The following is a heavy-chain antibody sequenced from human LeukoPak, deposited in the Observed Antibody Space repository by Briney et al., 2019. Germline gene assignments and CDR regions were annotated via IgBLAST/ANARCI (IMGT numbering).Heavy chain of an antibody. Sequence: ASVKVSCKASGYTFTGYYMHWVRQAPGQGLEWMGWINPNSGGTNYAQKFQGRVTMTRDTSISTAYMELSSLRSEDTAVYYCASYSCSSTSCYDVFDYWGQGTLVTVSS. CDR1: GYTFTGYY. CDR3: ASYSCSSTSCYDVFDY. CDR2: INPNSGGT. D-gene: IGHD2-2*01. J-gene: IGHJ4*02. V-gene: IGHV1-2*02.